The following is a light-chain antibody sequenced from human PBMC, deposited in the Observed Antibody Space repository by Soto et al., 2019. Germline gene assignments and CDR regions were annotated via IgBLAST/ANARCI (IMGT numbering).Light chain of an antibody. CDR2: AVS. CDR1: SSDVGLYDY. CDR3: SSYTSDSSYV. V-gene: IGLV2-14*01. Sequence: QSVLTQPASVSLSPGQSITISCTGTSSDVGLYDYVSWYQQHPGKAPQLMIYAVSNRPSGVSNRFSASKSGNTASLFISGLQAEDEADYYCSSYTSDSSYVFGSGTKATAL. J-gene: IGLJ1*01.